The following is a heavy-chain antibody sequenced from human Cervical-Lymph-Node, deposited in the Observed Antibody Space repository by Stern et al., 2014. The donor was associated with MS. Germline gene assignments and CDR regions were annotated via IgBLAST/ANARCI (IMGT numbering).Heavy chain of an antibody. Sequence: VQLEESGGGVVQPGRSLRLSCAASGFTFSNFGMHWVRQAPGKGPEWVTLISYDGGNEYYADFVKGRFTISRDDSKNKVYLQLDSLRPEDTAVYYCAKGHTVAGKGVGAFDVWGQGTLVTVSS. CDR1: GFTFSNFG. V-gene: IGHV3-30*18. CDR2: ISYDGGNE. D-gene: IGHD6-19*01. CDR3: AKGHTVAGKGVGAFDV. J-gene: IGHJ3*01.